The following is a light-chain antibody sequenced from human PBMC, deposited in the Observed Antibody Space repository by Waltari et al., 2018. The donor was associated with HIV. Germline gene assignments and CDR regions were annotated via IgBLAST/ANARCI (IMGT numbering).Light chain of an antibody. CDR1: SSNIGSNP. Sequence: QSVLTQPPSASGTPGQRVTISCSGGSSNIGSNPVNWYRQFPGEAPKLLIYTNIQRPSGVPDRFSGSKSGTSASLAISGLQSEDEADFYCAGWDDSLRSVLFGGGTRLTVL. J-gene: IGLJ3*02. V-gene: IGLV1-44*01. CDR2: TNI. CDR3: AGWDDSLRSVL.